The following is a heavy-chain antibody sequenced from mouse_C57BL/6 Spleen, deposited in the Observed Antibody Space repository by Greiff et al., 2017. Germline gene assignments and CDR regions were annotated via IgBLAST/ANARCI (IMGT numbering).Heavy chain of an antibody. CDR1: GFTFSSYA. Sequence: EVQLVESGEGLVKPGGSLKLSCAASGFTFSSYAMSWVRQTPEKRLEWVAYISSGGDYIYYADTVKGRFTISRDNARNTLYLQMSSLKSEDTAMYYCTRDGGTAQASAWFAYWGQGTLVTVSA. CDR2: ISSGGDYI. J-gene: IGHJ3*01. CDR3: TRDGGTAQASAWFAY. V-gene: IGHV5-9-1*02. D-gene: IGHD3-2*02.